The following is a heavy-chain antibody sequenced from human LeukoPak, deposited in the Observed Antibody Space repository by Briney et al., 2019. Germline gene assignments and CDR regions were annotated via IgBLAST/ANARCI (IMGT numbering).Heavy chain of an antibody. CDR1: GYTFTGHY. Sequence: ASVKVSCKASGYTFTGHYMHWVRQAPGQGLEWMGWISAYNGNTNYAQKLQGRVTMTTDTSTSTAYMELRSLRSDDTAVYYCARDGYGVSYCTNGVCYTGREDSDYWGQGTLVTVSS. CDR3: ARDGYGVSYCTNGVCYTGREDSDY. J-gene: IGHJ4*02. CDR2: ISAYNGNT. V-gene: IGHV1-18*04. D-gene: IGHD2-8*01.